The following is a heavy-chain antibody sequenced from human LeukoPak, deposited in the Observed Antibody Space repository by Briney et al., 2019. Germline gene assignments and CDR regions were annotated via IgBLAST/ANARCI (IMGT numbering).Heavy chain of an antibody. V-gene: IGHV4-59*08. Sequence: SETLSLTCTVSGGSISSYYWSWIRQPPGKGLEWIGCIYYSGYTNYKSSLKSRVTISVDTSKNQFSLKLNSVTAADTAMYYCAKSGGYGLIDYWGQGTLVTVSS. J-gene: IGHJ4*02. CDR1: GGSISSYY. D-gene: IGHD1-26*01. CDR3: AKSGGYGLIDY. CDR2: IYYSGYT.